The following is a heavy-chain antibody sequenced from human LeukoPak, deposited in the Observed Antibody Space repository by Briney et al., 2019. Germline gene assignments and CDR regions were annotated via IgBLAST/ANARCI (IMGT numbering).Heavy chain of an antibody. J-gene: IGHJ4*02. CDR1: GFTFSDYY. CDR2: ISSSGSTI. V-gene: IGHV3-11*01. D-gene: IGHD3-10*01. Sequence: GGSLRLSCAASGFTFSDYYMSWIRQAPGKGLEWVSYISSSGSTIYYADSVKGRFTISRDNAKNSLYLQMNSLRAEDTAVYYCASYYGSGSYLYYFDCWGQGTPVTVSS. CDR3: ASYYGSGSYLYYFDC.